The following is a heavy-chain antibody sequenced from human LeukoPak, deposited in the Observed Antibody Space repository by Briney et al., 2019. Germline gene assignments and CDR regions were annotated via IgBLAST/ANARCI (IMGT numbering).Heavy chain of an antibody. J-gene: IGHJ5*02. V-gene: IGHV1-24*01. CDR2: FDPEDGET. CDR1: GDTLTELS. CDR3: ATDTYSGSYRWFDP. D-gene: IGHD1-26*01. Sequence: ASVKVSCKVSGDTLTELSMHWVRQAPGKGLEWMGGFDPEDGETIYAQKFQGRVTMTEGTSTDTAYMELSSLRSEDTAVYYCATDTYSGSYRWFDPWGQGTLVTVSS.